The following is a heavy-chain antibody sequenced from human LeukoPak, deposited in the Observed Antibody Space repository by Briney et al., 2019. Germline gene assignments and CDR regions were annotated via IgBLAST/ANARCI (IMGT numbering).Heavy chain of an antibody. CDR3: ARDYGDY. V-gene: IGHV3-7*01. D-gene: IGHD4-17*01. CDR2: INQYGNET. Sequence: PGGSLRLSCEPSGFTYGYYWKTWVRQAPGKGLEWVANINQYGNETYYVDSVKGRFFIFRDNVKNSLYLQMNRLRAEDTAVYYCARDYGDYWGQGTLVTVSS. CDR1: GFTYGYYW. J-gene: IGHJ4*02.